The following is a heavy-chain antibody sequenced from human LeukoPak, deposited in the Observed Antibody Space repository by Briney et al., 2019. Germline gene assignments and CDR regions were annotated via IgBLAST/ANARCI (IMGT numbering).Heavy chain of an antibody. CDR2: IYSGGST. V-gene: IGHV3-53*01. CDR1: GFTVSSNY. Sequence: GGSLRLSCAASGFTVSSNYMSWVRQAPGKGLEWVSVIYSGGSTYYADSVKGRFTIFRDNSKNTLYLQMNSLRAEDTAVYYCARSIWFGEPFDYWGQGTLVTVSS. CDR3: ARSIWFGEPFDY. J-gene: IGHJ4*02. D-gene: IGHD3-10*01.